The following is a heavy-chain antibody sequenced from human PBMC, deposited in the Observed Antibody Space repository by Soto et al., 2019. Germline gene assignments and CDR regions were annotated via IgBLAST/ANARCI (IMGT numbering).Heavy chain of an antibody. CDR1: GFTFSSYG. D-gene: IGHD3-16*02. Sequence: QVQLVESGGGVVQPGRSLRLSCAASGFTFSSYGMHWVRQAPGKGLEWVAVISYDGSNKYYADSVKGRFTISRDNSKNTLYLQMNSLRAEDTAVYYCAKGVRRMITFGGVIATEADFDYWGQGTLVTVSS. CDR2: ISYDGSNK. V-gene: IGHV3-30*18. CDR3: AKGVRRMITFGGVIATEADFDY. J-gene: IGHJ4*02.